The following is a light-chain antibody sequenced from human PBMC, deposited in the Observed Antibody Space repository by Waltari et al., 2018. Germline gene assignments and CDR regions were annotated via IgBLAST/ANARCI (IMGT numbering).Light chain of an antibody. Sequence: QSVLTQPASVSGSPGQSLNIPCPGPSSDGGKYNHVPWYQQHPGQAPKLMIYECSQRPSGVSDRFSGSKSGNTASLTISGLQAEDEADYYCFSYAGRATGVFGGGTKLTVL. J-gene: IGLJ2*01. CDR1: SSDGGKYNH. CDR2: ECS. CDR3: FSYAGRATGV. V-gene: IGLV2-23*01.